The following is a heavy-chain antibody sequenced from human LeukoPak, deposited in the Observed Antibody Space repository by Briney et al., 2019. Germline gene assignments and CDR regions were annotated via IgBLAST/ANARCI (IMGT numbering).Heavy chain of an antibody. Sequence: ASVKASSTASGYTFTSYDINWVREATGQGLGWMGWMNPNSGNTGYAQKFQGRVTITRNTYIRTAYMVLSSLRSDVTAVYYCARGPITIFGVVIQSAPRGWYMDVWGKGTTVTVSS. J-gene: IGHJ6*03. CDR1: GYTFTSYD. CDR3: ARGPITIFGVVIQSAPRGWYMDV. D-gene: IGHD3-3*01. CDR2: MNPNSGNT. V-gene: IGHV1-8*01.